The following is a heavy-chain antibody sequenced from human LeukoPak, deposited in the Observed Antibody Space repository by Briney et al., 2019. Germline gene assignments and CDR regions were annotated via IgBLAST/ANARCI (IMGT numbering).Heavy chain of an antibody. CDR1: GGSISSGADF. V-gene: IGHV4-39*07. CDR3: ARGRAYSSSWYVRLDY. Sequence: SETLSLTCTVSGGSISSGADFWTWVRQPPGKGLEWIGEINHSGSTNYNPSLKSRVTISVDTSKNQFSLKLSSVTAADTAVYYCARGRAYSSSWYVRLDYWGQGTLVTVSS. D-gene: IGHD6-13*01. J-gene: IGHJ4*02. CDR2: INHSGST.